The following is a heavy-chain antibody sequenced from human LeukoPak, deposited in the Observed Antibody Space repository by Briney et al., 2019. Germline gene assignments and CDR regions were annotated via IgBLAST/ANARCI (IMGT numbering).Heavy chain of an antibody. CDR1: GFTFSSYS. D-gene: IGHD3-10*01. CDR2: ISSSSSYI. Sequence: GGSLRLSCAASGFTFSSYSMNWVRQAPGKGLEWVSSISSSSSYIYYADSVKGRFTISRDNAKNSLYLQMNSLRAEDTAVHYCARIRGSGSYADYWGQGTLVTVSS. J-gene: IGHJ4*02. CDR3: ARIRGSGSYADY. V-gene: IGHV3-21*01.